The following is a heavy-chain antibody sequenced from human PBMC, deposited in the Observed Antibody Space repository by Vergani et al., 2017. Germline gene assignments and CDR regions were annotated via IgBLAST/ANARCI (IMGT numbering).Heavy chain of an antibody. J-gene: IGHJ4*02. V-gene: IGHV3-23*01. CDR1: GFTFSSYA. CDR2: ISGSGGST. D-gene: IGHD6-13*01. CDR3: ARDWIAAAGHIDY. Sequence: EVQLLESGGGLVQPGGSLRLSCAASGFTFSSYAMSWVRQAPGKGLEWVSAISGSGGSTYYADSVKGRFTISRDNAKNSLYLQMNSLRAEDTAVYYCARDWIAAAGHIDYWGQGTLVTVSS.